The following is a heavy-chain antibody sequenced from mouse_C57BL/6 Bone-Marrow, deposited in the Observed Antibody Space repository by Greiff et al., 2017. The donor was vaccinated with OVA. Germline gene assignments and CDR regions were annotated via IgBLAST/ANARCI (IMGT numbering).Heavy chain of an antibody. J-gene: IGHJ4*01. Sequence: EVQGVESGAELVKPGASVKLSCTASGFNIKDYYMHWVKQRTEQGLEWIGRIDPEDGETKYAPKFQGKATITADTSSNTAYLQLSSLTSEDTAVYYCAEGLWLRRGYYYAMDYWGQGTSVTVSS. V-gene: IGHV14-2*01. CDR2: IDPEDGET. CDR1: GFNIKDYY. CDR3: AEGLWLRRGYYYAMDY. D-gene: IGHD2-2*01.